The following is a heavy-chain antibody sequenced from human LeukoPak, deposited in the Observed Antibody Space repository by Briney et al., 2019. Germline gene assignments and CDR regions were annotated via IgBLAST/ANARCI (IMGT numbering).Heavy chain of an antibody. D-gene: IGHD2-2*01. Sequence: PSETLSLTCTVSGGSISSGSYYWSWIRQPAGKGLEWIGRIYTSGSTNYNPSLKSRVTISVDTSKNQFSLKLSSVTAADTAVYYCARFIGYCSSTSCYVRSHFDPWGQGTLVTVSS. CDR2: IYTSGST. CDR3: ARFIGYCSSTSCYVRSHFDP. CDR1: GGSISSGSYY. V-gene: IGHV4-61*02. J-gene: IGHJ5*02.